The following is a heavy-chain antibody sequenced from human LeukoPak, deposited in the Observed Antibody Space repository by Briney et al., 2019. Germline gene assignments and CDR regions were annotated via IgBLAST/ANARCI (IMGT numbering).Heavy chain of an antibody. Sequence: SETLSLTCTVSGGSISSSSYYWGWIRQPPGKGLEWIGSIYYSGSTYYNPSLKSRVTISVDTSKNQFSLKLSSVTAADTAVYYCARDLVPQGAWFGELPRWFDPWGQGTLVTVSS. V-gene: IGHV4-39*07. CDR3: ARDLVPQGAWFGELPRWFDP. J-gene: IGHJ5*02. CDR1: GGSISSSSYY. D-gene: IGHD3-10*01. CDR2: IYYSGST.